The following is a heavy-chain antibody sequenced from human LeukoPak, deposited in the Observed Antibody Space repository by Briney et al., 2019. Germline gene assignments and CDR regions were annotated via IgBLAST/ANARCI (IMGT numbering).Heavy chain of an antibody. CDR3: ARVGYTFGGVIVIGAFDI. D-gene: IGHD3-16*02. J-gene: IGHJ3*02. Sequence: ASVKVSCKASGGTFSSYAISWVRQAPGQGLEWMGGIIPIFGTANYAQKFQGRVTITADKSTSTAYMELSSLRSEDTAVYYCARVGYTFGGVIVIGAFDIWGQGTMVTVSS. CDR1: GGTFSSYA. V-gene: IGHV1-69*06. CDR2: IIPIFGTA.